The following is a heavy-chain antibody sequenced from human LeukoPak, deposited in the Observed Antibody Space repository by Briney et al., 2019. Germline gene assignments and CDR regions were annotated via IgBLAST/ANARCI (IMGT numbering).Heavy chain of an antibody. J-gene: IGHJ6*03. Sequence: GGSLRLSCAASGFTFSSYGMHWVRQAPGKGLEWVAVISYDGSNKYYADSVKGRFTISRDNSKNTLYLQMNSLRAEDTAVYYCARAQRGRGYSGYELYYYYYMDVWGKGTTVTISS. CDR3: ARAQRGRGYSGYELYYYYYMDV. CDR1: GFTFSSYG. CDR2: ISYDGSNK. V-gene: IGHV3-30*03. D-gene: IGHD5-12*01.